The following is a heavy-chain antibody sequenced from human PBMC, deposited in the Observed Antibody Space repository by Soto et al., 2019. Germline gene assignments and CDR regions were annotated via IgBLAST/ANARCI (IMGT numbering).Heavy chain of an antibody. Sequence: ASVKVSCKVSGYSLTELSIHWVRQAPEKGLEWMGSFDPEDGQTINKQKFQDRVTMTGDTSSDTGYMELSNLRSEDTAIYYCATSLELPLGVDIWGQGTMVTVSS. D-gene: IGHD1-7*01. CDR1: GYSLTELS. V-gene: IGHV1-24*01. CDR2: FDPEDGQT. CDR3: ATSLELPLGVDI. J-gene: IGHJ6*02.